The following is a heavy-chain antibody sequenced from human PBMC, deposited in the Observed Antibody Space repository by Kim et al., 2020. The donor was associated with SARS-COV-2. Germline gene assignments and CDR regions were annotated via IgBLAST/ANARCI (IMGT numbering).Heavy chain of an antibody. Sequence: SVKVSCKASGGTFSSSVISWVRQAPGQGLEWMGRVIPFLHTTNSAQKFQGRVTITADESTSTAYMELSTLTSEDTAVYYCATFQGESSPTHYYYYYMDV. CDR3: ATFQGESSPTHYYYYYMDV. CDR1: GGTFSSSV. CDR2: VIPFLHTT. D-gene: IGHD6-13*01. J-gene: IGHJ6*03. V-gene: IGHV1-69*11.